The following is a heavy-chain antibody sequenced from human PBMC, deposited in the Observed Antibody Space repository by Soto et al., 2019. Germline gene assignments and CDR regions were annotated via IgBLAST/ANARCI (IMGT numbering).Heavy chain of an antibody. D-gene: IGHD1-1*01. CDR3: AKDRTTGLVFPHYLDY. J-gene: IGHJ4*02. V-gene: IGHV3-30*18. CDR1: GFTFSSYG. Sequence: QVQLVESGGGVVQPGRSLRLSCAASGFTFSSYGMHWVRQAPGKGLEGVAVISYDGSNKYYADSVKGRFTISRDNSKNMLYLQMNSLRAEDTAVYYCAKDRTTGLVFPHYLDYWGQGPLVTVSS. CDR2: ISYDGSNK.